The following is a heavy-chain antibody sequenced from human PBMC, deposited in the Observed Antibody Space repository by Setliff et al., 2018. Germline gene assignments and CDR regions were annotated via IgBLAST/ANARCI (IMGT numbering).Heavy chain of an antibody. D-gene: IGHD4-4*01. Sequence: ASVKVSCKASGYAFTTYYMHWVRQAPGQGLEWIGVINPSDGSTTYAQKFQGRVTMTRDTSTNTVYMQLSSLRSEDTAVYYCARGSYRTSNWFDPWGQGTLVTVSS. J-gene: IGHJ5*02. CDR2: INPSDGST. CDR3: ARGSYRTSNWFDP. CDR1: GYAFTTYY. V-gene: IGHV1-46*01.